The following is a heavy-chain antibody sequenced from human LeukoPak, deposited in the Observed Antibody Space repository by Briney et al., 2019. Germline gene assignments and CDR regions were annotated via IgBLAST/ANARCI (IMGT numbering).Heavy chain of an antibody. V-gene: IGHV3-53*01. CDR1: GFIFSHYG. J-gene: IGHJ4*02. Sequence: GGSLRLSCAASGFIFSHYGMHWVRQAPGKGLEWVSVIYSGGSTYYADSVKGRFTISRDNSKNTLYLQMNSLRVEDTAVYYCARESSGYYFDYWGQGTLVTVSS. D-gene: IGHD6-25*01. CDR2: IYSGGST. CDR3: ARESSGYYFDY.